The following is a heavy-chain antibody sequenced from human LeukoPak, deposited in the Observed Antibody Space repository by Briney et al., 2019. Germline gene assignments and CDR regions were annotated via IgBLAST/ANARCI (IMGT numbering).Heavy chain of an antibody. CDR3: ARSIVGALGNY. D-gene: IGHD1-26*01. CDR1: GFTFSSYA. CDR2: ISSSSYI. J-gene: IGHJ4*02. Sequence: PGGSLRLSCAASGFTFSSYAMSWVRQAPGKGLEWVSSISSSSYIYYADSVKGRFTISRDNAKNSLYLQMNSLRAEDTAVYYCARSIVGALGNYWGQGTLVTVSS. V-gene: IGHV3-21*01.